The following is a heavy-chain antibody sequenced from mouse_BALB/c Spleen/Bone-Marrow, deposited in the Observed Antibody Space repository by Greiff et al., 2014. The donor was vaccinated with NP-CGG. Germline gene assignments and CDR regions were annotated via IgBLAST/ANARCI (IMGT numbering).Heavy chain of an antibody. V-gene: IGHV2-3*01. CDR3: ATSCYGRKTWFAY. CDR1: GFSFTSYG. D-gene: IGHD1-1*01. CDR2: IWGDGST. J-gene: IGHJ3*01. Sequence: VMLVESGPGLVAPSQSLSITCTVSGFSFTSYGVNWVRQPPGKGLEWLGVIWGDGSTNYHSALISRLSISKDNSNSQVFLKLNSLQTDDTATYYCATSCYGRKTWFAYWGQGTLVTVSA.